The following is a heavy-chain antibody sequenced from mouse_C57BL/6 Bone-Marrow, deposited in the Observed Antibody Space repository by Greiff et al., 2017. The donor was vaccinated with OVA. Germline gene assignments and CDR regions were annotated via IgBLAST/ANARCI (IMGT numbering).Heavy chain of an antibody. D-gene: IGHD4-1*01. CDR2: IDPSDSET. CDR3: ARAGTSQYYFDY. Sequence: VQLQQSGAELVRPGSSVKLSCKASGYTFTSYWMPWVKQRPIQGLEWIGNIDPSDSETHYNQKFKDKATLTVDKSSSTAYMQLSSLTSEDSAVYYCARAGTSQYYFDYWGQGTTLTVSS. J-gene: IGHJ2*01. V-gene: IGHV1-52*01. CDR1: GYTFTSYW.